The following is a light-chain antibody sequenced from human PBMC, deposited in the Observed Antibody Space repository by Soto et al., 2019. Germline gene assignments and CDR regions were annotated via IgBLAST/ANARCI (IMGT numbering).Light chain of an antibody. V-gene: IGKV3-20*01. J-gene: IGKJ1*01. CDR3: QQYATSPWT. CDR1: QSVTNSY. CDR2: GAL. Sequence: ETVLTQSPGTLSLSPGERATLSCRASQSVTNSYLAWFQQKPGQAPRLLIFGALSRATGIPDRFSGSGSGTDFTLTISRLEPEDFAVYYSQQYATSPWTFGQGTKVEVK.